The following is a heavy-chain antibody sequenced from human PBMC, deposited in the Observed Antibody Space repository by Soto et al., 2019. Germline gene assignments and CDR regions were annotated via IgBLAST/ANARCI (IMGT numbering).Heavy chain of an antibody. V-gene: IGHV3-23*01. CDR1: GFTFSSYA. J-gene: IGHJ4*02. CDR3: AKRRRYCSGGSCYSIDY. Sequence: HPGGSLRLSCAASGFTFSSYAMSWVRQAPGKGLEWVSAISGSGGSTYYADSVKGRFTISRDNSKNTLYLQMNSLRAEDTAVYYCAKRRRYCSGGSCYSIDYWGQGTLVTVSS. D-gene: IGHD2-15*01. CDR2: ISGSGGST.